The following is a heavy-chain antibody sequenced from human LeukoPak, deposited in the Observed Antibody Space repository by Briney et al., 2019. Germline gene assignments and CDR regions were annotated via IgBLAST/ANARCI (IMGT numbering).Heavy chain of an antibody. CDR2: IWYDGSNK. CDR1: GFTFSSYW. D-gene: IGHD3-3*01. J-gene: IGHJ4*02. V-gene: IGHV3-33*08. Sequence: PGGSLRLSCAASGFTFSSYWMSWVRQAPGKGLEWVAVIWYDGSNKYYADSVKGRLTISRDNSKNTLYLQMNSLRVEDTAVYYCARPHYDFWSGYYPIDYWGQGTLVTVSS. CDR3: ARPHYDFWSGYYPIDY.